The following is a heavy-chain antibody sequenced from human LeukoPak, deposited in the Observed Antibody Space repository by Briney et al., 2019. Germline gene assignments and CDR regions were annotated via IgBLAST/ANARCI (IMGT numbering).Heavy chain of an antibody. Sequence: GGSLRLSCAAPGFTFSSYSLNWVRPAPGEGVECVSYISSSSSTIYYADSVKGRFTISRDNAKNSLYLQMNSLRAEDTAVYYCARGRAAAGAGYWGQGTLVTVSS. J-gene: IGHJ4*02. CDR3: ARGRAAAGAGY. V-gene: IGHV3-48*01. CDR2: ISSSSSTI. D-gene: IGHD6-13*01. CDR1: GFTFSSYS.